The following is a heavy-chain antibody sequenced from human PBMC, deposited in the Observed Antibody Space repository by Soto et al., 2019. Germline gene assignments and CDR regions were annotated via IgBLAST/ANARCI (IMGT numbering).Heavy chain of an antibody. CDR2: SSGSGGST. CDR1: GFTCSSYA. Sequence: GGSVRLSCAASGFTCSSYAMSWIRQAPGKGLEWVSASSGSGGSTYYAESLKGRFTISRDNSKTTLYLQMNSLRAEDTAVYYSAKAGRGYSPTSGYYYVSPYGMDVWGQGPTVTVSS. CDR3: AKAGRGYSPTSGYYYVSPYGMDV. V-gene: IGHV3-23*01. J-gene: IGHJ6*02. D-gene: IGHD3-22*01.